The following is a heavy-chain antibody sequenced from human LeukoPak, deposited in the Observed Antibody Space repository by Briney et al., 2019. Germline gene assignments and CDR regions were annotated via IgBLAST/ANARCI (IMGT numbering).Heavy chain of an antibody. J-gene: IGHJ4*02. CDR1: GFTFSSYA. Sequence: GGSLRLSCAASGFTFSSYAMHWVRQAPGKGLEWVAVISYDGSNKYYADSVKGRFTISRGNSKNTLYLQMNSLRAEDTAVYYCARSITAMADYWGQGTLVTVSS. D-gene: IGHD5-18*01. CDR2: ISYDGSNK. CDR3: ARSITAMADY. V-gene: IGHV3-30*04.